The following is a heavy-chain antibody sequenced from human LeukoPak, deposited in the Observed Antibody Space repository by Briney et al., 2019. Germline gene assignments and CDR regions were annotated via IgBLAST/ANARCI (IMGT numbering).Heavy chain of an antibody. V-gene: IGHV3-49*03. CDR3: TGSTVTTTALFDP. CDR2: IRSKAYGGTT. J-gene: IGHJ5*02. CDR1: GFTFGDHA. D-gene: IGHD4-17*01. Sequence: PGGSLRLSCTASGFTFGDHAMSWFRQAPGKGLEWVGFIRSKAYGGTTEYAASVKGRFTISRDDSKSIAYLQMNSLKTEDTAVYYCTGSTVTTTALFDPWGQGTLVTVSS.